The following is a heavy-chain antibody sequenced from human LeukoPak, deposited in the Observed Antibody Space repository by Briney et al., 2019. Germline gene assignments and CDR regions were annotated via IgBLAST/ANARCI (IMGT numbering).Heavy chain of an antibody. D-gene: IGHD6-19*01. CDR2: INPSGDST. CDR1: GYTFTNYY. V-gene: IGHV1-46*01. Sequence: GASVKVSCKASGYTFTNYYMHWVRQAPGLGLEWMGVINPSGDSTRYEQKFQDRVTMTRETSTRTVYMELSSLRSEDTAVYYCARGYSSSYRIDYWGQGTLVTVSS. CDR3: ARGYSSSYRIDY. J-gene: IGHJ4*02.